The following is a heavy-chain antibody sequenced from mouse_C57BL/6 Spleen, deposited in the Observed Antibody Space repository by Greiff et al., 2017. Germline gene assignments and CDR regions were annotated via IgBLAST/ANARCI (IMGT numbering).Heavy chain of an antibody. J-gene: IGHJ4*01. V-gene: IGHV1-64*01. Sequence: VKLQQPGAELVKPGASVKLSCKASGYTFTSYWMHWVKQRPGQGLEWIGMIHPNSGSTNYNEKFKSKATLTVDKSSSTAYMQLSSLTSEDSAVYYCARSPYDYDGYAMDYWGQGTSVTVSS. CDR2: IHPNSGST. CDR1: GYTFTSYW. CDR3: ARSPYDYDGYAMDY. D-gene: IGHD2-4*01.